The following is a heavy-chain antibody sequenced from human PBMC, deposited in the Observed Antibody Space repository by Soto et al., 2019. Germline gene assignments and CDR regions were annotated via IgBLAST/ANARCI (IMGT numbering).Heavy chain of an antibody. CDR3: ARDEGFGQLSC. CDR1: GYTFATYG. J-gene: IGHJ4*02. CDR2: ISAYNGNT. D-gene: IGHD3-10*01. V-gene: IGHV1-18*01. Sequence: QVQLVQSGAEVKKPGASVKVSCKASGYTFATYGLSWVRQAPGQGLEWMGWISAYNGNTNYAQKLQGRVTMTTDTSTSTADMELRSLRSDATAVYYCARDEGFGQLSCWGQGTLVTVSP.